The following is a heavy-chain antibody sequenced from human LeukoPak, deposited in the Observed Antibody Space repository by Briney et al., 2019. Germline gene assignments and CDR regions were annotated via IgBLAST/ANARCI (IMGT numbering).Heavy chain of an antibody. V-gene: IGHV3-53*01. D-gene: IGHD3-10*01. CDR1: GLTVRSNY. CDR3: ARDFETGGYYYYGMDV. J-gene: IGHJ6*02. CDR2: IYSGGRT. Sequence: PGGPLRLSCVASGLTVRSNYMSWVRQAPGKGLEWVSVIYSGGRTYYADAVKGRFTMSRDNSKNTVYLQMNSLTAEDTAVYYCARDFETGGYYYYGMDVWGQGTTVTVSS.